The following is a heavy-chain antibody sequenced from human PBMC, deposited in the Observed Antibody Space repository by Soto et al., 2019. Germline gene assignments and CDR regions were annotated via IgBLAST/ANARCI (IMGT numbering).Heavy chain of an antibody. CDR2: IYYTGST. CDR1: GGSISSYY. CDR3: ARERPDGCRLDP. V-gene: IGHV4-59*12. Sequence: SETLSLTCTVSGGSISSYYWSWIRQPPGKGLEWIGYIYYTGSTNYNPPLKSRVTISVYTSKNQFSLKLSSVTAADTAVYYCARERPDGCRLDPWGQGTLVTVSS. J-gene: IGHJ5*02. D-gene: IGHD6-19*01.